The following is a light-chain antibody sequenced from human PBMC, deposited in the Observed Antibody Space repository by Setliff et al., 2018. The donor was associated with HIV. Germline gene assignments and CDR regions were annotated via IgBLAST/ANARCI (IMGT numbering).Light chain of an antibody. Sequence: QSVLTQPASVSGSPGQSITISCTGTSSYVGRYNLVSWYQQHPGKAPKLMIYQATKRHSGVSNRFSGSKSGNTASLTISGLQAEDEADYYCCSNTGSNTYVFGTGTKVTV. J-gene: IGLJ1*01. V-gene: IGLV2-23*01. CDR3: CSNTGSNTYV. CDR2: QAT. CDR1: SSYVGRYNL.